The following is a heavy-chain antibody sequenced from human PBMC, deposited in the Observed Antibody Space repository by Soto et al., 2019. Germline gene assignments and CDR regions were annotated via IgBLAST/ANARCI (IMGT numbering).Heavy chain of an antibody. D-gene: IGHD4-17*01. J-gene: IGHJ3*02. CDR2: IWYDGSNK. Sequence: QVQLVESGGGVVQPGRSLRLSCAASGFTFSSYGMHWVRQAPGKGLEWVAVIWYDGSNKYYADSVKGRFTISRDNSKNTLYLQMSSLRAEDTAVYYCARDHVGGGDYGGGAFDIWGHGTMVTVSS. CDR1: GFTFSSYG. CDR3: ARDHVGGGDYGGGAFDI. V-gene: IGHV3-33*01.